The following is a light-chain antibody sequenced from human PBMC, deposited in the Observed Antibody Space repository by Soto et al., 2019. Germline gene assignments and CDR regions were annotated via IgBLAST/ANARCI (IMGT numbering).Light chain of an antibody. CDR3: ASYTPSSTWV. Sequence: QSALTQPASVSGSPRQSITISCAGTDRDIGNYDSVSWYLQYPGKAPKLIVYEVTNRPPGVSDRVSGSKSGNTATLTISGLQAEDEADYYCASYTPSSTWVFGGGTKLTVL. J-gene: IGLJ3*02. CDR2: EVT. V-gene: IGLV2-14*01. CDR1: DRDIGNYDS.